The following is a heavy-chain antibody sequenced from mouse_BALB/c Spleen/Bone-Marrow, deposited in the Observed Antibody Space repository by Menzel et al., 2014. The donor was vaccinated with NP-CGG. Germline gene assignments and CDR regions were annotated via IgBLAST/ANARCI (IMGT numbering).Heavy chain of an antibody. J-gene: IGHJ3*01. CDR2: LDTSDSYT. D-gene: IGHD2-14*01. Sequence: QVQLQQSGAELVMPGASVKMSCKASGHTFTDYWMHWVKQRPGQGLEWIGALDTSDSYTSYNQKFKGKATLTVDESSITAYMQLSSLTSEDSAVYYCARSDYRFDPLPYWGQGTLVTGSA. V-gene: IGHV1-69*01. CDR3: ARSDYRFDPLPY. CDR1: GHTFTDYW.